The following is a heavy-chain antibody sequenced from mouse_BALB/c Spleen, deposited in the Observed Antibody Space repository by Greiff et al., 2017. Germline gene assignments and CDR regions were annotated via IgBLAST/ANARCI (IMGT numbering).Heavy chain of an antibody. CDR2: IDPENGDT. J-gene: IGHJ3*01. Sequence: EVQLQQSGAELVRPGASVKLSCTASGFNIKDYYMHWVKQRPEQGLEWIGWIDPENGDTEYAPKFQGKATMTADTSSNTAYLQLSSLTSEDTAVYYCNAFSTMITGCAYWGQGTLVTVSA. CDR3: NAFSTMITGCAY. D-gene: IGHD2-4*01. V-gene: IGHV14-4*02. CDR1: GFNIKDYY.